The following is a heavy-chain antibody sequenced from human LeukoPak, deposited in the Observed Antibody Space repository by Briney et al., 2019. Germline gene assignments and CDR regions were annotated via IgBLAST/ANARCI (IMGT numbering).Heavy chain of an antibody. J-gene: IGHJ4*02. V-gene: IGHV3-48*04. CDR3: ARDRLNVGGTYRNFDC. CDR1: GFTFSTFN. CDR2: ISTGSSTI. D-gene: IGHD3-16*02. Sequence: GGSLRLSCAASGFTFSTFNMNWVRQAPGKGLEWLSYISTGSSTIYYAGSVKGRFTISRDDAKNSLDLQMNSLRAEDTAVYYCARDRLNVGGTYRNFDCWGPGTLVTVSS.